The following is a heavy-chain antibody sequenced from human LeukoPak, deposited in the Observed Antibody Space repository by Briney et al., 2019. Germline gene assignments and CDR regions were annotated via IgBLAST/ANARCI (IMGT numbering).Heavy chain of an antibody. D-gene: IGHD3-22*01. V-gene: IGHV3-48*01. J-gene: IGHJ4*02. CDR1: GFTFSSYS. CDR3: ASGGYYYDSSGYLDY. Sequence: VKPGGALRLSCAASGFTFSSYSMDWVRQAPGTGLEWVSYFSSSRSTIYYADSVKGRFTTSRDNAKNSQYLQMNSLRAEDTAVYYCASGGYYYDSSGYLDYWGQGTLVTVSS. CDR2: FSSSRSTI.